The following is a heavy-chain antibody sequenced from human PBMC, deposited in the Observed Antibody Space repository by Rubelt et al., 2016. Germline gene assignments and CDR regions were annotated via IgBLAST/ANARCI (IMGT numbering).Heavy chain of an antibody. V-gene: IGHV4-39*07. CDR3: ASEVYGDYGTHAFDI. J-gene: IGHJ3*02. CDR2: IYYSGST. Sequence: QLQLQESGPGLVKPSETLSLTCTVSGGSISSSSYYWGWIRQPPGKGLEWIGSIYYSGSTYYNPSLKSRVTISVDTSKNQFSRKLSSVTAADTAVYYCASEVYGDYGTHAFDIWGQGTMVTVSS. D-gene: IGHD4-17*01. CDR1: GGSISSSSYY.